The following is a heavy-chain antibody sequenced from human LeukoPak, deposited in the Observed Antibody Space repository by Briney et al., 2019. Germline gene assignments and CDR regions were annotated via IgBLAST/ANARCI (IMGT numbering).Heavy chain of an antibody. D-gene: IGHD2-2*03. CDR1: GGSTSSYY. J-gene: IGHJ6*02. CDR2: IYTSGST. CDR3: ARDGSPVYYYYGMDV. Sequence: SETLSLTCTVSGGSTSSYYWSWIRQPAGKGLEWIGRIYTSGSTNYNPSLKSRVTMSVDTSKNQFSLKLSSVTAADTAVYYCARDGSPVYYYYGMDVWGQGTTVTVSS. V-gene: IGHV4-4*07.